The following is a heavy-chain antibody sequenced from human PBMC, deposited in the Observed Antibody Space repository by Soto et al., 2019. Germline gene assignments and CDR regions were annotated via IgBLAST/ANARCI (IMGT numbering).Heavy chain of an antibody. D-gene: IGHD2-15*01. Sequence: GGSLRLSCAASGFTFSSDAMSWVLQAPGKGLEWVSAISGSGGSTYYADSVKGRFTISRNNSKNTLYLQMNSLRAEDTAVYYCAKAAADIVVVVAATESAFDIWGQGTMVTVSS. CDR2: ISGSGGST. J-gene: IGHJ3*02. V-gene: IGHV3-23*01. CDR3: AKAAADIVVVVAATESAFDI. CDR1: GFTFSSDA.